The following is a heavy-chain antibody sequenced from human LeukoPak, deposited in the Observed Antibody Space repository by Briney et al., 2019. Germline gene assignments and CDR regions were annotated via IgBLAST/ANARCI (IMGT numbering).Heavy chain of an antibody. CDR2: MNPNSGNT. CDR1: GYTFTSYG. J-gene: IGHJ5*02. Sequence: GASVKVSCKASGYTFTSYGISWVRQAPGQGLEWMGWMNPNSGNTGYAQKFQGRVTMTRNTSISTAYMELSSLRSEDTAVYYCARVRVFQRFKWLRLEHRVYNWFDPWGQGTLVTVSS. V-gene: IGHV1-8*02. D-gene: IGHD5-12*01. CDR3: ARVRVFQRFKWLRLEHRVYNWFDP.